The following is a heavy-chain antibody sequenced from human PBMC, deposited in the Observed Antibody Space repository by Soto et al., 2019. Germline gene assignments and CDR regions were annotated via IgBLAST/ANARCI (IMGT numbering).Heavy chain of an antibody. CDR2: ISAYNGNT. Sequence: ASVKVSCKASGYTFTSYGISLVRQAPGQGLEWMGWISAYNGNTNYAQKLQGRVTMTTDTSTSTAYMELRSLRSDDTAVYYCARYISPGVKSGLTKVCCSSSCAPRDAFYIWGQRTTVTVSS. D-gene: IGHD2-2*01. J-gene: IGHJ3*02. CDR3: ARYISPGVKSGLTKVCCSSSCAPRDAFYI. V-gene: IGHV1-18*01. CDR1: GYTFTSYG.